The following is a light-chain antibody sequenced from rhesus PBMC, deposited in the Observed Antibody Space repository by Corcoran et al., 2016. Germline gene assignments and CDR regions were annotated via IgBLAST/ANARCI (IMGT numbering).Light chain of an antibody. CDR2: AAS. J-gene: IGKJ4*01. CDR3: LQHKSYPLT. Sequence: DIQMTQSPSSLSASVGDTVTITCRASQGISSYLNWFQQKPGKAPKLLIYAASRLESGVPSRFSGSGSGTDFTLTISNLQPEDVAVYYCLQHKSYPLTFGGGTKVELK. V-gene: IGKV1-28*02. CDR1: QGISSY.